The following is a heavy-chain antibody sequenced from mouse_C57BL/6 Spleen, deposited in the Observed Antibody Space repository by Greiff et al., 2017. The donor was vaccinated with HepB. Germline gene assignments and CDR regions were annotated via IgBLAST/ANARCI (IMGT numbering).Heavy chain of an antibody. CDR1: GFTFSDYG. V-gene: IGHV5-17*01. J-gene: IGHJ1*03. CDR2: ISSGSSTI. Sequence: EVMLVESGGGLVKPGGSLKLSCAASGFTFSDYGMHWVRQAPEKGLEWVAYISSGSSTIYYADTVKGRFTISRDNAKNTLFLQMTSLRSEDTAMYYCARTYYYGSSYCWYFDVWGTGTTVTVSS. D-gene: IGHD1-1*01. CDR3: ARTYYYGSSYCWYFDV.